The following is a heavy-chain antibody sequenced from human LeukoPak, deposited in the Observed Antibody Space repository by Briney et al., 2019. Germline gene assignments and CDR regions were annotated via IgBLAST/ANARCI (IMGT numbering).Heavy chain of an antibody. D-gene: IGHD3-16*02. CDR3: ARLMGLGEVSPYFDV. Sequence: SETLSLTCTVSGDSIRNYYWNWIRQPPGKGLEWIGYSHYSGTTNYNPSLRSRVTISADTSKNQFSLKLRSVTAADTAVYYCARLMGLGEVSPYFDVWGQGRLVTVSS. CDR1: GDSIRNYY. CDR2: SHYSGTT. V-gene: IGHV4-59*01. J-gene: IGHJ4*02.